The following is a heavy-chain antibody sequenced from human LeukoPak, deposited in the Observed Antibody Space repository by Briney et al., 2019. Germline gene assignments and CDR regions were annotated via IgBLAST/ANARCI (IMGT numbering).Heavy chain of an antibody. Sequence: GESLKISCETSGYNFLTFWIAWVRQMPGKGLEWMGVIYPGDSDTRYSPSFQGQVSISVDMSLNTAYLQWRSLRASDTAMYYCARHIGYSAWNPDYWGQGTLVTVSS. D-gene: IGHD5-12*01. V-gene: IGHV5-51*01. CDR2: IYPGDSDT. CDR1: GYNFLTFW. J-gene: IGHJ4*02. CDR3: ARHIGYSAWNPDY.